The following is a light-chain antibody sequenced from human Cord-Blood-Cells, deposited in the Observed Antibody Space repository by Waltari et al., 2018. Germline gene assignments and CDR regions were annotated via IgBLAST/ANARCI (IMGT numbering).Light chain of an antibody. CDR3: QQYNNWPLT. V-gene: IGKV3-15*01. J-gene: IGKJ4*01. Sequence: EIAMTQSPATLSVSPGEIATLSCRASQSVSSNLAWYQQKPVQAPRILIYGATTRATGIPARFRGSGSGTECTLTISSLQCEDGAVYYCQQYNNWPLTFGGGTKVEIK. CDR1: QSVSSN. CDR2: GAT.